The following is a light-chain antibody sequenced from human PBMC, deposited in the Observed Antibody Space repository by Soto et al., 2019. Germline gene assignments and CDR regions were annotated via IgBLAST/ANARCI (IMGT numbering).Light chain of an antibody. CDR1: QNVNDN. Sequence: EIEMTQSPVTLSMSPGERAALSCRASQNVNDNLAWYQQKPGQAPRLLIYGVSARGIGVPARFSGSGSGTEFTFTISSLQSEDFAVYYCQQYSKWPPTFGRGTRLEIK. CDR2: GVS. J-gene: IGKJ5*01. V-gene: IGKV3-15*01. CDR3: QQYSKWPPT.